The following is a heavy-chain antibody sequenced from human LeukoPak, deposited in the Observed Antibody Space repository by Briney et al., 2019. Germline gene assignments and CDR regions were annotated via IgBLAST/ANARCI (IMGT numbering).Heavy chain of an antibody. CDR1: GFTFSSYS. CDR3: ARDSGSYYLRFDY. J-gene: IGHJ4*02. Sequence: GGSLRLSCAASGFTFSSYSMNWVRQAPGKGLEWVSSISSSSSYIYYADSVKGRFTISRDNAKNSLYLQMNSLRAEDTAVYYCARDSGSYYLRFDYRGQGTLVTVSS. V-gene: IGHV3-21*01. D-gene: IGHD1-26*01. CDR2: ISSSSSYI.